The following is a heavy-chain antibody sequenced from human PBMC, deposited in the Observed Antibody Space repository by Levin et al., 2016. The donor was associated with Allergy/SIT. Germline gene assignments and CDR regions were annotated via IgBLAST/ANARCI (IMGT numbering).Heavy chain of an antibody. CDR3: TRNLGWYRLAF. Sequence: WIRQPPGKGLQWVADINRDGSTKNYLDSVEGRFTISRDNAKNSVFLQMSSLRVEDTAVYYCTRNLGWYRLAFWGQGNLVTVSS. J-gene: IGHJ4*02. D-gene: IGHD6-19*01. V-gene: IGHV3-7*03. CDR2: INRDGSTK.